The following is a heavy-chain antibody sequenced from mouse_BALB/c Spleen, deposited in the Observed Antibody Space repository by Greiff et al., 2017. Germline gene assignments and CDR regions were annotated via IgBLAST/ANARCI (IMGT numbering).Heavy chain of an antibody. D-gene: IGHD2-1*01. J-gene: IGHJ3*01. Sequence: QVQLKESGPGLVAPSQSLSITCTVSGFSLTSYDVHWVRQPPGKGLEWLGVIWAGGSTNYNSALMSRLSISKDNSKSQVFLQMNSMQTDDTARYYCARETNYYGRYKGLDYWGQGTMGTVSA. CDR1: GFSLTSYD. V-gene: IGHV2-9*02. CDR2: IWAGGST. CDR3: ARETNYYGRYKGLDY.